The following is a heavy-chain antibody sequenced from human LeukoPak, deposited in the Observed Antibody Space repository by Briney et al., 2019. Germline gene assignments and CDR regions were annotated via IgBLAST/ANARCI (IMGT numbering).Heavy chain of an antibody. D-gene: IGHD2/OR15-2a*01. CDR2: TFYRSKWYN. CDR3: ARDLSNHPDY. J-gene: IGHJ4*02. CDR1: GDSVSSNSAA. Sequence: SQTLSFTCAISGDSVSSNSAAWNWIRQSPSRGLEWLGRTFYRSKWYNDYAVSVKSRISINPDTVKNQFSLLLNSVTPEDTAVYYCARDLSNHPDYWGQGTLVPVSS. V-gene: IGHV6-1*01.